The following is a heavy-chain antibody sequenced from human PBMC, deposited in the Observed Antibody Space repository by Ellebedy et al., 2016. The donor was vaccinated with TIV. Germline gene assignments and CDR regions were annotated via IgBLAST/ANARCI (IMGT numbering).Heavy chain of an antibody. J-gene: IGHJ4*02. CDR1: GFSFSDYW. V-gene: IGHV3-7*01. CDR3: ATYGDFPFDY. D-gene: IGHD4-17*01. Sequence: GGSLRLSXAASGFSFSDYWMGWVRQTPGKGLEWVAHIKEDGSDKYYADSVKGRFTISRDNAKNSLYLQMNILRAEDTAVYYCATYGDFPFDYWGQGTLVTVSS. CDR2: IKEDGSDK.